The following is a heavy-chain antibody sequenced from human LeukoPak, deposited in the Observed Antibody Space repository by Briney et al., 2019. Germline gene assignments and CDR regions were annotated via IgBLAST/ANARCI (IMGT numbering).Heavy chain of an antibody. CDR1: GGSTCMAADY. D-gene: IGHD5-18*01. Sequence: SETLSVTRAVSGGSTCMAADYRSWIRQHPGKGLEYIGYIYYSGSIYYNPSLKSRVTISLDPPKNQFYLKLSSVTAADTAVYYCARYRGYSFGCHALAILGRGRKVTVSS. V-gene: IGHV4-31*11. CDR2: IYYSGSI. J-gene: IGHJ3*02. CDR3: ARYRGYSFGCHALAI.